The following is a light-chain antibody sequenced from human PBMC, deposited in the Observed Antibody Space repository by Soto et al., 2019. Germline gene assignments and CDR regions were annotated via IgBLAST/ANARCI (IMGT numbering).Light chain of an antibody. CDR2: AAS. Sequence: DIPMTQSPSPLSASVGDRVTITCRASQGIRNFLGWFQQKPGKAPKRLIYAASSLDGGVPSRFSGSGSGTXXXXXXXXXXXXXXXTYYCLQHXSFPFTFGPGTKVDI. CDR1: QGIRNF. CDR3: LQHXSFPFT. V-gene: IGKV1-17*01. J-gene: IGKJ3*01.